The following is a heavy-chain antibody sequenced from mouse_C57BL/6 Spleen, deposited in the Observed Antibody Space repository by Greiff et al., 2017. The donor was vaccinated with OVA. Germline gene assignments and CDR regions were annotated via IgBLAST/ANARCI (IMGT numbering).Heavy chain of an antibody. CDR2: ISSGGSYT. CDR3: ARHGSSFSYWYFDV. Sequence: EVKLMESGGDLVKPGGSLKLSCAASGFTFSSYGMSWVRQTPDKRLEWVATISSGGSYTYYPDSVKGRFTISRDNAKNTLYLQMSSLKSEDTAMYYCARHGSSFSYWYFDVWGTGTTVTVSS. CDR1: GFTFSSYG. D-gene: IGHD1-1*01. V-gene: IGHV5-6*01. J-gene: IGHJ1*03.